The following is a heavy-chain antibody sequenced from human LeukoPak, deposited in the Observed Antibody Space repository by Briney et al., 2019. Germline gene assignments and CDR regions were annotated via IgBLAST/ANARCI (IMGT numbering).Heavy chain of an antibody. CDR2: IYYSGST. CDR3: ARGDTAMAYGGFDY. D-gene: IGHD5-18*01. Sequence: SETLSLTCTVSGGSISSGGYSWSWIRQRPGKGLEWIGYIYYSGSTYYNPSLKSRVTISVDTSKNQFSLKLSSVTAADTAVYYCARGDTAMAYGGFDYWGQGTLVTVSS. V-gene: IGHV4-31*03. J-gene: IGHJ4*02. CDR1: GGSISSGGYS.